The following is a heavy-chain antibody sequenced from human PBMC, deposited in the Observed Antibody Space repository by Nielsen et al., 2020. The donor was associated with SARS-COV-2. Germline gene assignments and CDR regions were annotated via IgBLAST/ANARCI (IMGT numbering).Heavy chain of an antibody. J-gene: IGHJ3*02. CDR2: LYSGGST. CDR3: ARHGVLGDSFDI. CDR1: GFTVSSHY. Sequence: GESLKISCATSGFTVSSHYKTWVRQAPGKGLEWVSTLYSGGSTFYAGSVKDRFTISRDNSKNTLWLQMNRLRADDTAVYYCARHGVLGDSFDIWGQGIMVTVSS. V-gene: IGHV3-66*04. D-gene: IGHD3-16*01.